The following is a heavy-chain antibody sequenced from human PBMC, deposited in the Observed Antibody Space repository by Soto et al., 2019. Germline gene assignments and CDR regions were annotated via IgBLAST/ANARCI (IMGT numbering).Heavy chain of an antibody. CDR1: GFTFTNYG. CDR2: ISHDGINK. J-gene: IGHJ4*02. CDR3: AKDRGYEILDS. D-gene: IGHD5-12*01. Sequence: GGSLRLACAASGFTFTNYGLHWVRQAPGKGLEWVAVISHDGINKYYEDSVKGRFTISRDTSKNTLYLQMNSLRPEDTAVYFCAKDRGYEILDSWGQGTQVTVSS. V-gene: IGHV3-30*18.